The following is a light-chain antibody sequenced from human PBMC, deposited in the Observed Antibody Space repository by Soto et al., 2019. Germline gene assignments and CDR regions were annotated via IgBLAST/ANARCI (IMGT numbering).Light chain of an antibody. V-gene: IGKV1-5*03. Sequence: DIQMTQSPSTLSGSVGDRVTITCRASQTISSWLAWYQQKPGKAPKLLIYKASTLKSGVPSRLSGSGSGTEFTLTIISLQPDDFATYYCQHYNSHSEAFGQGTKVELK. CDR1: QTISSW. CDR3: QHYNSHSEA. CDR2: KAS. J-gene: IGKJ1*01.